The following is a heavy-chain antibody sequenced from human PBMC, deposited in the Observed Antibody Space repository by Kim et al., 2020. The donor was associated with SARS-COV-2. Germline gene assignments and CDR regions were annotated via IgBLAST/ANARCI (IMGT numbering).Heavy chain of an antibody. J-gene: IGHJ4*02. CDR1: GFTFSSYA. Sequence: GGSLRLSCAASGFTFSSYAMSWVRQAPGKGLEWVSAISGSGGSTYYADSVKGRFTISRDNSKNTLYLQMNSLRAEDTAVYYCAKARAWGVYSGYGFDYWGQGTLVTVSS. CDR2: ISGSGGST. D-gene: IGHD5-12*01. V-gene: IGHV3-23*01. CDR3: AKARAWGVYSGYGFDY.